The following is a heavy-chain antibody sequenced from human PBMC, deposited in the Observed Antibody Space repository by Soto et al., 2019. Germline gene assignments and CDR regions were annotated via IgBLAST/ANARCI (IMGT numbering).Heavy chain of an antibody. D-gene: IGHD3-22*01. Sequence: ASVKVSCKASGGTFSSYAISWVRQAPGQGLEWMGGIIPIFGTANYAQKFQGRVTITADESTSTAYMELSSLRSEDTAVYYCARGGSYYDSRPPAVWGQGTTVTVSS. V-gene: IGHV1-69*13. CDR2: IIPIFGTA. CDR1: GGTFSSYA. CDR3: ARGGSYYDSRPPAV. J-gene: IGHJ6*02.